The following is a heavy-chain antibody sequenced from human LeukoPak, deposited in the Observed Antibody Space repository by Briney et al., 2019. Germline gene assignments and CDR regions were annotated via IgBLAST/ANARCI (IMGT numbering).Heavy chain of an antibody. V-gene: IGHV3-33*01. J-gene: IGHJ3*02. Sequence: GGSLRLSCAASGFTFDNYVMHWVRQAPGKGLKWVAVIWHDGSDKYYANSVKGRFTISRDNSKNTLYVQLNSLRTEDTAVYYCAREYYYGSNSNAFDIWGQGTMVIVSS. D-gene: IGHD3-10*01. CDR2: IWHDGSDK. CDR3: AREYYYGSNSNAFDI. CDR1: GFTFDNYV.